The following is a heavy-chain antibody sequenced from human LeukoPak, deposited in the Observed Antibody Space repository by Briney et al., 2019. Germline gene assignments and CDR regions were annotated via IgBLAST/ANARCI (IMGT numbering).Heavy chain of an antibody. CDR1: GFTFSSYS. Sequence: GGSLRLSCAASGFTFSSYSLNWVRQAPGKGLEWVGRIKNKPDGGTTDYAAPVQGRFTISRDDSKNTLSLQMNSLKAEDTAVYYCTVVNYGSGSYPLGYWGQGTLVTVSS. D-gene: IGHD3-10*01. J-gene: IGHJ4*02. CDR3: TVVNYGSGSYPLGY. V-gene: IGHV3-15*01. CDR2: IKNKPDGGTT.